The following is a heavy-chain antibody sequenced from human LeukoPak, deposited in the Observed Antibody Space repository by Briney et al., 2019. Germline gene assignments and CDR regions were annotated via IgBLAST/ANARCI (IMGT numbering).Heavy chain of an antibody. CDR1: GVTVSINY. Sequence: GGSLRLSCAASGVTVSINYMSWVRQAPGKGLEWVSVIYSGGSTYYADSVKGRFTTSRDNSKTTLYLQMNSLRAEDTAVYYCARLADSSSSSTLVDHWGQGNLVTVSS. CDR2: IYSGGST. CDR3: ARLADSSSSSTLVDH. V-gene: IGHV3-53*01. J-gene: IGHJ4*02. D-gene: IGHD6-6*01.